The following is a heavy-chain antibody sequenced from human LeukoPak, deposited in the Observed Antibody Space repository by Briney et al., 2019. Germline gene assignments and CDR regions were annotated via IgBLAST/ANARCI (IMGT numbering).Heavy chain of an antibody. CDR1: GYTFTSYY. CDR3: ARREGSDYDSSGYFDY. CDR2: INPSGGST. Sequence: GASVKVSCKASGYTFTSYYMHWVRQAPGQGLEWMGIINPSGGSTSYAQKFQGRVTMTRDTSTSTVYMELSSLRSEDTAVYYCARREGSDYDSSGYFDYWGQGTLVTVSS. V-gene: IGHV1-46*01. D-gene: IGHD3-22*01. J-gene: IGHJ4*02.